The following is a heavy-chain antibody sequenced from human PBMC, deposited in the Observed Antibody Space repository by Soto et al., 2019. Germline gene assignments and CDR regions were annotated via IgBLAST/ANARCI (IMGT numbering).Heavy chain of an antibody. J-gene: IGHJ4*02. CDR3: ARDRERDAWYEDY. D-gene: IGHD6-13*01. CDR1: GFSFSNYA. Sequence: EVQLLESGGDLVQPGGSLRLSCVASGFSFSNYAMSWVRQVPGKGLEWVSVISGRDDSTYYADSVKGRFTISRDNSKNTLYLQMNSLRAEVTAIYYCARDRERDAWYEDYWGQGTLVTVSS. V-gene: IGHV3-23*01. CDR2: ISGRDDST.